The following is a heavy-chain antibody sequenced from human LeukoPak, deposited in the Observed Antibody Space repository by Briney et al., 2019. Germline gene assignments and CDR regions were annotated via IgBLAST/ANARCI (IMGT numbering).Heavy chain of an antibody. V-gene: IGHV4-30-4*08. J-gene: IGHJ4*02. CDR2: IYYSGST. D-gene: IGHD3-22*01. CDR3: ANERSGYYDY. CDR1: GGSISSGDYY. Sequence: SETLSLTCTVSGGSISSGDYYWSWIRQPPGKGLEWIGYIYYSGSTYYSPSLKSRVTISLDTSMNQFSLRLSSVTAADTAVYYCANERSGYYDYWGQGTLVTVSS.